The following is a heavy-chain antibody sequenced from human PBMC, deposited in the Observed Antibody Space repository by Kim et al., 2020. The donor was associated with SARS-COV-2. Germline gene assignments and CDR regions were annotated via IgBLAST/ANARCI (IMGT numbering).Heavy chain of an antibody. J-gene: IGHJ4*02. CDR3: ARDAWAQRGTDGFDY. CDR1: GFSFNSFW. V-gene: IGHV3-7*01. CDR2: INLDGSEK. D-gene: IGHD7-27*01. Sequence: GGSLRLSCAASGFSFNSFWMSWVRQAPGKGLEWLANINLDGSEKKFVDSVKGRFTISRDNAENSVYLQMNSLRVEDSAVYYCARDAWAQRGTDGFDYWGQGTLVTVSS.